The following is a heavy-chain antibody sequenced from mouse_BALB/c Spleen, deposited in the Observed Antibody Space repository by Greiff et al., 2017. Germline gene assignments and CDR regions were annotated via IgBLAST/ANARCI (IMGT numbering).Heavy chain of an antibody. V-gene: IGHV5-6-3*01. CDR3: ARGGTTVVAYYFGY. CDR1: GFTFSSYG. Sequence: EVQLQESGGGLVQPGGSLKLSCAASGFTFSSYGMSWVRQTPDKRLELVATINSNGGSTYYPDSVKGRFTISRDNAKNTLYLQMSSLKSEDTAMYYSARGGTTVVAYYFGYRGQGTTRTVSS. CDR2: INSNGGST. D-gene: IGHD1-1*01. J-gene: IGHJ2*01.